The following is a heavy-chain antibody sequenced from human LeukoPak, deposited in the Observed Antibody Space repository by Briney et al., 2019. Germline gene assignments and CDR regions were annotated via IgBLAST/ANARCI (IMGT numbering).Heavy chain of an antibody. CDR3: AKVVRYDYYYYMDV. V-gene: IGHV3-30*02. D-gene: IGHD2-8*02. CDR1: GFTFSSYG. J-gene: IGHJ6*03. Sequence: GGSLRLSCAASGFTFSSYGMHWVRQAPGKGLEWVAFIRYDGSNKYYADSVKGRFTTSRDNSKNTLYLQMNSLRAEDTAVYYCAKVVRYDYYYYMDVWGKGTTVTVSS. CDR2: IRYDGSNK.